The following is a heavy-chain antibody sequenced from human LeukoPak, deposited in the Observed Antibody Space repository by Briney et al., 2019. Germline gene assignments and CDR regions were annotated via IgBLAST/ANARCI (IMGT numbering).Heavy chain of an antibody. D-gene: IGHD6-13*01. J-gene: IGHJ6*03. Sequence: SETLSLTCAVYGGSFSGYYWSWIRQPPGKGLEWIGEIIHSGNTNYNPSHKSRVTISVDTSKNHFSLKLSSVTAADTAVYYCARTSTIAGRLYYYYYMDVWGKGTTVTVSS. CDR3: ARTSTIAGRLYYYYYMDV. CDR1: GGSFSGYY. CDR2: IIHSGNT. V-gene: IGHV4-34*12.